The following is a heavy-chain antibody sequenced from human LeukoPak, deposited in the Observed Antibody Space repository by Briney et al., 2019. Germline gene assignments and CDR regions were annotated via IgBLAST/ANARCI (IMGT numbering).Heavy chain of an antibody. CDR2: IYYSGST. Sequence: PSETLSLTCTVSGGSISRYYWSWIRQPPGKGLEWIGYIYYSGSTNYNPSLKSRVTISVDTSKNQFSLKLSSVTAADTAVYYCARAITMVRGKTATGIARYYGMDVWGQGTTVTVSS. CDR3: ARAITMVRGKTATGIARYYGMDV. V-gene: IGHV4-59*01. D-gene: IGHD3-10*01. CDR1: GGSISRYY. J-gene: IGHJ6*02.